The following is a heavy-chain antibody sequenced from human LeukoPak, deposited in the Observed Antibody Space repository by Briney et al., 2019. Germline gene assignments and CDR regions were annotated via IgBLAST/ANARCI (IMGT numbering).Heavy chain of an antibody. D-gene: IGHD3-22*01. CDR3: ARVTGERITMIVVVTNLYAFDI. CDR1: GGSFSGYY. J-gene: IGHJ3*02. Sequence: SETLSLTCAVYGGSFSGYYWSWIRQPPGKGLEWIGEINHSGSTNYNPSLKSRVTISVDTSKNQFSLKLSSVTAADTAVYYCARVTGERITMIVVVTNLYAFDIWGQGTMVTVSS. V-gene: IGHV4-34*01. CDR2: INHSGST.